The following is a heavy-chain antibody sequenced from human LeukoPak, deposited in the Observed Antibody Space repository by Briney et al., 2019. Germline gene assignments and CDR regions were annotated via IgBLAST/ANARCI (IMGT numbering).Heavy chain of an antibody. D-gene: IGHD1-26*01. V-gene: IGHV3-23*01. Sequence: GGSLRLSCAASGFTFSSYGMSWVRQAPGKGLEWVSAISGSGGSTYYADSVKGRFTISRDNSKNTLYLQMNSLRAEDTAVYYCARAQWELRVWFDPWGQGTLVTVSS. J-gene: IGHJ5*02. CDR2: ISGSGGST. CDR1: GFTFSSYG. CDR3: ARAQWELRVWFDP.